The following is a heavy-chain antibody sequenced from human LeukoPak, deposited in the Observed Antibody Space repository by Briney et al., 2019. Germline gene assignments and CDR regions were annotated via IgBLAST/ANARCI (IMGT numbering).Heavy chain of an antibody. V-gene: IGHV1-69*04. D-gene: IGHD3-3*01. CDR3: ASQLTIFGVVIISSDGYYFDY. Sequence: ASVKVSCKASGGTFSSYAISWVRQAPGQGLEWMGRIIPILGIANYAQKFQGRVTITADKSTSTAYMELSSLRSEDTAVYYCASQLTIFGVVIISSDGYYFDYWGQGTLVTVSS. CDR2: IIPILGIA. CDR1: GGTFSSYA. J-gene: IGHJ4*02.